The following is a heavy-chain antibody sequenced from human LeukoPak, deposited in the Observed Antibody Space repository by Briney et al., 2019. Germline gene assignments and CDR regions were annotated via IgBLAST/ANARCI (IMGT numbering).Heavy chain of an antibody. CDR1: GYTFTSYY. D-gene: IGHD2-21*02. CDR2: INPSGGST. Sequence: ASVKVSCKASGYTFTSYYMHWVRQAPGQGLEWMGIINPSGGSTSYAQKFQGRVTMTRDTSTSTVYMELSSLRSEDTAVYYCASLCGGDCYPGYFDYWGQGTLVTVSS. J-gene: IGHJ4*02. V-gene: IGHV1-46*01. CDR3: ASLCGGDCYPGYFDY.